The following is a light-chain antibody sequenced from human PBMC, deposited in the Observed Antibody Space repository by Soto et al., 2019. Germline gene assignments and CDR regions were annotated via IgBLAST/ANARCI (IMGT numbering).Light chain of an antibody. V-gene: IGKV3-20*01. CDR3: RHYCGSPPIT. CDR1: QSVSSSY. J-gene: IGKJ5*01. CDR2: GAS. Sequence: EIVLTQSPGTLSLSPGERATLSCRASQSVSSSYLAWYQQKPGQAPRLLIYGASSRATGIPDRFSGSGSGTYYTLTISRLEPEDFAVYYCRHYCGSPPITFGQGTLLETK.